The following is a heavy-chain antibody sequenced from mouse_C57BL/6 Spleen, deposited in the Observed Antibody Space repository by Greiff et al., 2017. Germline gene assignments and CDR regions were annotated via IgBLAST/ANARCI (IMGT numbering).Heavy chain of an antibody. CDR2: ISSGGSYT. CDR3: ARRSSYDYAMDY. V-gene: IGHV5-6*02. Sequence: EVKVVESGGDLVKPGGSLKLSCAASGFTFSSYGMSWVRQTPDKRLEWVATISSGGSYTYYPDSVKGRFPISRDNAKNTLYLQMSSLKSEDTAMYYCARRSSYDYAMDYWGQGTSVTVSS. D-gene: IGHD1-1*01. J-gene: IGHJ4*01. CDR1: GFTFSSYG.